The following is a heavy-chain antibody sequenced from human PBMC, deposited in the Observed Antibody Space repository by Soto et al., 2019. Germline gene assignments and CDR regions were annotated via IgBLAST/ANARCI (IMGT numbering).Heavy chain of an antibody. Sequence: QAQLVESGGGLVKPGGSLRLSCTASGFTLSDFYMSWIRQTPGRGLEAVLYMRKSGDFRKYADSVTGRFTISRDGGKNSLYLQMNSRRVDDRAVYYWAKTLGSGPSGHFTLWGRG. J-gene: IGHJ2*01. CDR1: GFTLSDFY. CDR3: AKTLGSGPSGHFTL. CDR2: MRKSGDFR. D-gene: IGHD3-3*02. V-gene: IGHV3-11*05.